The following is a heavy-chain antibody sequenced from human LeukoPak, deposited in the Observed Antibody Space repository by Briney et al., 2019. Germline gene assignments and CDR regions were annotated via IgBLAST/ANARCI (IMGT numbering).Heavy chain of an antibody. CDR3: ARDSEDSSGSFDY. CDR2: ITGTGGST. CDR1: GFIHSSYA. J-gene: IGHJ4*02. Sequence: GGSLRLSGVASGFIHSSYATSWVRQAPGKGLEWVSTITGTGGSTYYADSVKGRFTISRDNSKNTLYPQMNSLRPDDTAVYYCARDSEDSSGSFDYWGQGTLVTVSS. V-gene: IGHV3-23*01. D-gene: IGHD3-22*01.